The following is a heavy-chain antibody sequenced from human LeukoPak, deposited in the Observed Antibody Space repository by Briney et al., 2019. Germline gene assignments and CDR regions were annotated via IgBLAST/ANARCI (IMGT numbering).Heavy chain of an antibody. CDR3: AKSNGSGLIDI. CDR1: SGSISTSNYY. J-gene: IGHJ3*02. CDR2: IFYRGST. Sequence: PSETLSLTCTVSSGSISTSNYYWGWVRQPPGKALDWIGNIFYRGSTYYSPSLKSRFTISLDTSRNQFSLKLNSVTAADTAVYYCAKSNGSGLIDIWGQGTMVTVSS. V-gene: IGHV4-39*07. D-gene: IGHD3-10*01.